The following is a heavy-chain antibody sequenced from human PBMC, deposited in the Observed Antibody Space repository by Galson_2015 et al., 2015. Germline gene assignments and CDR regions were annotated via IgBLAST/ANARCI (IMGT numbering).Heavy chain of an antibody. J-gene: IGHJ4*02. V-gene: IGHV2-70*01. Sequence: PALVKPTQTLTLTCTFSGFSLSTRGMCVSWIRQPPGKALEWLALIDWDDDKYYSTSLKTRLTISKDTSKNQVVLTMTNMDPVDTATYYCARSLDYYDSSGYFGYFDYWGQGTLVTVSS. CDR2: IDWDDDK. CDR1: GFSLSTRGMC. CDR3: ARSLDYYDSSGYFGYFDY. D-gene: IGHD3-22*01.